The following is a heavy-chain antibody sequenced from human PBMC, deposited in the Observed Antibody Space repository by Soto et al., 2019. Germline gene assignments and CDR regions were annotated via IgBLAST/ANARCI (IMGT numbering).Heavy chain of an antibody. CDR2: ISYDGSNK. J-gene: IGHJ4*02. Sequence: GGSLRLSCAASGFTFSSYAMHWVRQAPGKGLEWVAVISYDGSNKYYADSVKGRFTISRDNSKNTLYLQMNSLRAEDTAVYYCARDDSVGAYQTFDYWGQGTLVTVSS. D-gene: IGHD1-26*01. CDR1: GFTFSSYA. V-gene: IGHV3-30-3*01. CDR3: ARDDSVGAYQTFDY.